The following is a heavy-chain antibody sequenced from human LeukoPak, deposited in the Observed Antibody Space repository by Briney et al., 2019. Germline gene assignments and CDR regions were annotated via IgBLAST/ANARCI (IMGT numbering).Heavy chain of an antibody. Sequence: ASVKVSCKASGDIFSSYYMHWVRQAPGQGLEWMGIINPSGGSTRYAQKFQGRVTMTRATSTSTVYMELSSLSSEDTAVYYCARDSPISGSYYGGLGYWGQGTLVTVSS. CDR2: INPSGGST. CDR1: GDIFSSYY. CDR3: ARDSPISGSYYGGLGY. J-gene: IGHJ4*02. V-gene: IGHV1-46*01. D-gene: IGHD1-26*01.